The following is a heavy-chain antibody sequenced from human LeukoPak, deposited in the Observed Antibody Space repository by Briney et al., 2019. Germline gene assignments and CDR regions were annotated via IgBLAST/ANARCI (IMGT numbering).Heavy chain of an antibody. Sequence: QPGGSLRLSCAASGFTFSSYAMSWVRQAPGKGLEWVSAISGSGGSTYYADSVKGRFTISRDNSKNTLYLQMNSLRAEDTAVYYCARDPRSGSSGWFHFDYWGQGTLVTVSS. CDR2: ISGSGGST. CDR1: GFTFSSYA. J-gene: IGHJ4*02. V-gene: IGHV3-23*01. D-gene: IGHD6-19*01. CDR3: ARDPRSGSSGWFHFDY.